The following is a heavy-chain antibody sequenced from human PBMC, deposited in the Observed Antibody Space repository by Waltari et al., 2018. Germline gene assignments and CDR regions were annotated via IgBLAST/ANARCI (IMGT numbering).Heavy chain of an antibody. Sequence: QVQLQESGPGLVKPSETLSLTCTVSGGSISSHYWSWIRQPPGKGLEWIWYIYYSGSTNYNPSLKSRVTISVDTSKNQFSLKLSSVTAADTAVYYCAREGGDSNPDYWGQGTLVTVSS. CDR3: AREGGDSNPDY. CDR1: GGSISSHY. J-gene: IGHJ4*02. CDR2: IYYSGST. V-gene: IGHV4-59*11. D-gene: IGHD2-21*02.